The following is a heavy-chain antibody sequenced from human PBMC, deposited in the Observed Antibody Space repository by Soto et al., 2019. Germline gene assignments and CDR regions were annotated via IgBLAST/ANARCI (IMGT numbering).Heavy chain of an antibody. CDR2: LYDVDGS. J-gene: IGHJ3*01. V-gene: IGHV3-53*01. CDR3: ATWHEREHAYDV. D-gene: IGHD1-1*01. CDR1: GLTISGKKY. Sequence: DVQLVESGGGLIQPGESLRLSCAAFGLTISGKKYVAWVRQAPGKGLEWVSALYDVDGSFYADSVKGRFTTSSDSSKTTVYLQMNDLRPDDTAVYYCATWHEREHAYDVWAHGTTVTVSS.